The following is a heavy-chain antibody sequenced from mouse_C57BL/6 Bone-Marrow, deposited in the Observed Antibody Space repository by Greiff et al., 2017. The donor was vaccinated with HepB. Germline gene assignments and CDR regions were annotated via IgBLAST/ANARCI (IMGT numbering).Heavy chain of an antibody. CDR1: GYSFTGYY. CDR3: ARSWFAY. CDR2: INPSTGGT. Sequence: EVQLMESGPELVKPGASVKISCKASGYSFTGYYMNWVKQSPEKSLEWIGEINPSTGGTTYNQKFKAKATLTVDKSSSTAYMQLKSLTSEDSAVYYCARSWFAYWGQGTLVTVSA. V-gene: IGHV1-42*01. J-gene: IGHJ3*01.